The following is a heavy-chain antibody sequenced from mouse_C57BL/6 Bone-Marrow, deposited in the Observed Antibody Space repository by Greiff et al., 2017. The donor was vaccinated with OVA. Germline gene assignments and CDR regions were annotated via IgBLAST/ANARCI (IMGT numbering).Heavy chain of an antibody. Sequence: EVQGVESGEGLVKPGGSLKLSCAASGFTFSSYAMSWVRQTPEKRLEWVAYISSGGDYIYYADTVKGRFTISRDNARNTLYLQMSSLKSEDTAMYYCTREGTTVWYFDVWGTGTTVTVSS. J-gene: IGHJ1*03. V-gene: IGHV5-9-1*02. D-gene: IGHD1-1*01. CDR3: TREGTTVWYFDV. CDR2: ISSGGDYI. CDR1: GFTFSSYA.